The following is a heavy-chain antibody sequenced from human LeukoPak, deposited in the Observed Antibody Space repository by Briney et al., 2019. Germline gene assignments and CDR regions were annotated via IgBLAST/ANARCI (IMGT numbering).Heavy chain of an antibody. CDR1: GDSVSSNSAA. V-gene: IGHV6-1*01. CDR3: ARERSGYSSGWYSRGHAFDI. D-gene: IGHD6-19*01. J-gene: IGHJ3*02. CDR2: TYYRSKWYN. Sequence: SQTLSLTCAISGDSVSSNSAAWNWIRQSPSRGLEWLGRTYYRSKWYNDYAVSVKSRITINPDTSKNQFSLQLNSVTPEDTAVYYCARERSGYSSGWYSRGHAFDIRGQGTMVTVSS.